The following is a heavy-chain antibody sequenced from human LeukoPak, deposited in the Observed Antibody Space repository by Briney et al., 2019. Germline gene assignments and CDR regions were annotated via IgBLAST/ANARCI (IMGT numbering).Heavy chain of an antibody. Sequence: ASVKVSCKASGGTFSSYAISWVRQAPGHGLEWMGGIIPIFGTANYAQKFQGRVTITADESTSTAYMELSSLRSEDTAVYYWARDVALWFGELRLDIWGQGTMVTVSS. CDR2: IIPIFGTA. CDR3: ARDVALWFGELRLDI. D-gene: IGHD3-10*01. CDR1: GGTFSSYA. V-gene: IGHV1-69*13. J-gene: IGHJ3*02.